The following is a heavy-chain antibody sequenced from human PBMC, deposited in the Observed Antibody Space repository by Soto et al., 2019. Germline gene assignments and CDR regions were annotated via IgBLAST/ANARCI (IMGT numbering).Heavy chain of an antibody. D-gene: IGHD4-17*01. CDR1: GGTFSSYA. Sequence: QVQLVQSGAEVKKPGSSVKVSCKASGGTFSSYAISWVRQAPGQGLEWMGGIIPIFGTANYAQKFQGRVTITADESTSTAYMELSSLRSEDTAVYYCATSYQPSTVTSYYYYYGMDVWGQGTTVTVSS. V-gene: IGHV1-69*01. J-gene: IGHJ6*02. CDR2: IIPIFGTA. CDR3: ATSYQPSTVTSYYYYYGMDV.